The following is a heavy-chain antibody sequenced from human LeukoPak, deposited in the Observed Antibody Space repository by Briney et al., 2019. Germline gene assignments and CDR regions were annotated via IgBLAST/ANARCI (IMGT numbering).Heavy chain of an antibody. V-gene: IGHV4-59*08. D-gene: IGHD3-10*01. CDR3: ARQTYYYGSGSYYYYGMDV. CDR2: IYYSGST. CDR1: GGSISSYY. J-gene: IGHJ6*02. Sequence: SETLSLTCTVSGGSISSYYWSWIRPPAGKGLEWIGYIYYSGSTNYNPSLKSRVTISVDTSKNQFSLKLSSVTAADTAVYYCARQTYYYGSGSYYYYGMDVWGQGTTVTVSS.